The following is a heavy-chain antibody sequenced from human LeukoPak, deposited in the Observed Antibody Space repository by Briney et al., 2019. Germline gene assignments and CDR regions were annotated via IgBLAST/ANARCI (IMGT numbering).Heavy chain of an antibody. J-gene: IGHJ4*02. V-gene: IGHV4-59*01. D-gene: IGHD1-26*01. CDR2: IYYSGST. Sequence: SETLSLTCTVSGGSISSYYWSWIRQPPGKGLEWIGYIYYSGSTNYNPSLKSRVTISVYTSKNQFSLKLSSVTAADTAVYYCARKSESGSYDYFDYWGQGTLVTVSS. CDR3: ARKSESGSYDYFDY. CDR1: GGSISSYY.